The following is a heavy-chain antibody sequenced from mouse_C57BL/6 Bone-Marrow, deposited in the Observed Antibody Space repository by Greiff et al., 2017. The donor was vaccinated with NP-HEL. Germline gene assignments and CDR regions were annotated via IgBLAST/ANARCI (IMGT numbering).Heavy chain of an antibody. V-gene: IGHV1-63*01. Sequence: QVQLKESGAELVRPGTSVKMSCKASGYTFTNYWIGWAKQRPGHGLEWIGDIYPGGGYTNYNEKFKGKATLTADKSSSTAYMQFSSLTSEDSAIYYCARRRYNGSSFYYFDYWGQGSTLTVSS. CDR1: GYTFTNYW. CDR2: IYPGGGYT. D-gene: IGHD1-1*01. CDR3: ARRRYNGSSFYYFDY. J-gene: IGHJ2*01.